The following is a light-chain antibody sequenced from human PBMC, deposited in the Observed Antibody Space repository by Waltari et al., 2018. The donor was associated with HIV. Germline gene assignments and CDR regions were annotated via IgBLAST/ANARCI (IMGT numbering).Light chain of an antibody. J-gene: IGKJ4*01. Sequence: DIVMTQSPDSLALSLGERATINCKSSRSILYNSNNKNYLVWYQQKPGQPPQLLIYWASTREFGVPDRFSGSGSGTNFTLTISSLQTEDVAVYYCQQYFNAPITFGGGTRVEI. V-gene: IGKV4-1*01. CDR1: RSILYNSNNKNY. CDR2: WAS. CDR3: QQYFNAPIT.